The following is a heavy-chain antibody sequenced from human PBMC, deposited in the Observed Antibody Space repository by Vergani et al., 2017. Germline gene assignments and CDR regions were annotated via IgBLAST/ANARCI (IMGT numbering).Heavy chain of an antibody. Sequence: EVQLVESGGGLIQTGGSLRLSCAASGFTVSRNYMSWVRQAPGKGLEWASSISSSSSYIYYADSVKGRFTISRNNANNSLYLQMNSLRAEDTAVYYCAKVSPYYYCMDVWGQGTTVTVSS. CDR2: ISSSSSYI. CDR3: AKVSPYYYCMDV. V-gene: IGHV3-21*01. CDR1: GFTVSRNY. J-gene: IGHJ6*02.